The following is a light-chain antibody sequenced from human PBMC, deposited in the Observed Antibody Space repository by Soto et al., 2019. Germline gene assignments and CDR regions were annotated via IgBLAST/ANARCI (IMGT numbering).Light chain of an antibody. Sequence: VLAQSPATLSLSPGERATLSCRASLDVNSYLAWYQQKPGQAPRLLIYDASNRATGIPARFSGSGSGTDFTLTISSLAPEDVAVDYCQQRTNWPITFGQGTRLEIK. V-gene: IGKV3-11*01. CDR3: QQRTNWPIT. CDR2: DAS. CDR1: LDVNSY. J-gene: IGKJ5*01.